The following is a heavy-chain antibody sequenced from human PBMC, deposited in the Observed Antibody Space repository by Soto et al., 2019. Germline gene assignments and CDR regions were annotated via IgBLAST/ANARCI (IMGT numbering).Heavy chain of an antibody. CDR3: VRDREYYDSSGLYFDY. CDR1: GGSISDYY. J-gene: IGHJ4*02. D-gene: IGHD3-22*01. CDR2: TYYGWNT. V-gene: IGHV4-59*01. Sequence: PSETLSLTCSVSGGSISDYYWSWIRQPPGKGLEWIGYTYYGWNTNYNPSLKSRVTISVDTSKNQFSLKLISVTAADTAVYYCVRDREYYDSSGLYFDYWGQGTLVTVSS.